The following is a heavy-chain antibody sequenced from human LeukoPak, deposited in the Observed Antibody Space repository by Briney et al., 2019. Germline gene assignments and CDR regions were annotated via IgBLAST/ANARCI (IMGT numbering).Heavy chain of an antibody. CDR2: IKSKTDGGTT. J-gene: IGHJ5*02. Sequence: GGSLRLSCAASGFTFSNAWMSWVRQAPGKGLEWVGRIKSKTDGGTTDYAAPVKGRFTISRDDSKNTLYLQMNSLKTEDTAVYYCITVAGLRLGYCSSTSCWVWFDPWGQGTLVTVSS. CDR3: ITVAGLRLGYCSSTSCWVWFDP. V-gene: IGHV3-15*01. D-gene: IGHD2-2*01. CDR1: GFTFSNAW.